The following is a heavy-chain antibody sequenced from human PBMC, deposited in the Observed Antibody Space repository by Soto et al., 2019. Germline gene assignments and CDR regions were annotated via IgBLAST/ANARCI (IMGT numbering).Heavy chain of an antibody. V-gene: IGHV1-24*01. CDR3: ATRPYFVPPSPLNAAADAGWWAFDI. Sequence: ASVKVSCKVSGYTLTELSMHWVRQAPGKGLEWMGGFDPEDGETIYAQKFQGRVTMTEDTSTDTAYMELSSLRSEDTAVYYCATRPYFVPPSPLNAAADAGWWAFDIWGQGTMVTVSS. CDR2: FDPEDGET. J-gene: IGHJ3*02. CDR1: GYTLTELS. D-gene: IGHD6-13*01.